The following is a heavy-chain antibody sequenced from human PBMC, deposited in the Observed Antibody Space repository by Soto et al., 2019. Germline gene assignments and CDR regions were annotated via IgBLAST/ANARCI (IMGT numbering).Heavy chain of an antibody. D-gene: IGHD5-18*01. J-gene: IGHJ5*02. CDR2: IRSKANSYAT. CDR1: GFTFSGSA. Sequence: GGSLRLSCAASGFTFSGSAMHWARQASGKGLEWVGRIRSKANSYATAYAASVKGRFTISRDDSKNTAYLQMNSLKTEDTAVYYCTRHVVLYTAMGYWFDPWDQGTLVTVS. V-gene: IGHV3-73*01. CDR3: TRHVVLYTAMGYWFDP.